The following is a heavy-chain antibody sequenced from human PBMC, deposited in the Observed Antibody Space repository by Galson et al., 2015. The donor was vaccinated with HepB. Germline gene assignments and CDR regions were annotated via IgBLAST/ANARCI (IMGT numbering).Heavy chain of an antibody. V-gene: IGHV3-30*04. J-gene: IGHJ6*02. D-gene: IGHD2-8*01. CDR1: GFTFSTYS. Sequence: SLRLSCAASGFTFSTYSMHWVRQAPGKGLEWVAFSSHDGNNGNYADSLKGRFTVSRDNSKNSLDLQMNSLRTEETAVYYCAREGGPPSYAGVGLDVWGQGTTVTVSS. CDR3: AREGGPPSYAGVGLDV. CDR2: SSHDGNNG.